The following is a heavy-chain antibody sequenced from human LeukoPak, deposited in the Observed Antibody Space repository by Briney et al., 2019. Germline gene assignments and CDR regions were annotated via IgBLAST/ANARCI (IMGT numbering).Heavy chain of an antibody. J-gene: IGHJ4*02. CDR3: AKGAAVWILDY. V-gene: IGHV3-9*01. CDR1: GFTFDDYA. D-gene: IGHD5-12*01. Sequence: GGSLRLSCAASGFTFDDYAMHWVRQAPGKGLEWVSGISWNSGSIGYADSVKGRFTISRDNAKNSLYLQMNSLRAEDTALYYCAKGAAVWILDYWGQGTLVTVSS. CDR2: ISWNSGSI.